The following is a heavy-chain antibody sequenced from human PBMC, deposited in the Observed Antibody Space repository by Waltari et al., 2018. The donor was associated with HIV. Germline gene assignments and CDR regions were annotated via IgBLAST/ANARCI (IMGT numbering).Heavy chain of an antibody. D-gene: IGHD3-10*01. J-gene: IGHJ6*02. CDR2: IRYDGSNK. CDR3: ARGSRLVAAYYYYGLDV. Sequence: VPLVESGGAVVQPGKSLRLSCAASGSLFTAYGMPWVRQAPGKGLEWVALIRYDGSNKYYSDSVKGRFTISRDNAENTLFLQMSDLRADDTATYFCARGSRLVAAYYYYGLDVWGPGTTVTVSS. V-gene: IGHV3-33*01. CDR1: GSLFTAYG.